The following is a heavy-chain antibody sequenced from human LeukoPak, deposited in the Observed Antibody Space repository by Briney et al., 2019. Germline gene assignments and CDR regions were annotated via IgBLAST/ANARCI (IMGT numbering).Heavy chain of an antibody. Sequence: PSETLSLTCIVSGYSISSSSYYWGWIRQPPGKGLEWIGSIYYSGTTYYNPSLKSRVTISVDTSKNQFSLKLSSVTAAGTAVYYCARERFITSEGNALDIWGQGTMVTVSS. V-gene: IGHV4-39*02. CDR1: GYSISSSSYY. CDR3: ARERFITSEGNALDI. CDR2: IYYSGTT. D-gene: IGHD1-14*01. J-gene: IGHJ3*02.